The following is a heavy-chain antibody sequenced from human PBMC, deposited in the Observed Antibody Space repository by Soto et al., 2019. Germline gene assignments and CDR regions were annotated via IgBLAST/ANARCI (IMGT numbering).Heavy chain of an antibody. J-gene: IGHJ4*02. CDR1: GFTFSSYG. D-gene: IGHD6-19*01. CDR3: ARDSSGWYYFDY. Sequence: GGSLRLSCAASGFTFSSYGMHWVRQAPGKGLEWVAVIWYDGSNKYYADSVKGRFTISRDNSKNTLYLQMNSLRAEDTAVYYCARDSSGWYYFDYWGQGTLVTVSS. V-gene: IGHV3-33*01. CDR2: IWYDGSNK.